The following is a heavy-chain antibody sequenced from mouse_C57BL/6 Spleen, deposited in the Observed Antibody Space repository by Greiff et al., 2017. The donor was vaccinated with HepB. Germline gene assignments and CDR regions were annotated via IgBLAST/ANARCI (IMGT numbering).Heavy chain of an antibody. CDR2: IDPSDSYT. V-gene: IGHV1-59*01. J-gene: IGHJ4*01. CDR1: GYTFTSYW. Sequence: QVHVKQPGAELVRPGTSVKLSCKASGYTFTSYWMHWVKQRPGQGLEWIGVIDPSDSYTNYNQKFKGKATLTVDTSSSTAYMQLSSLTSEDSAVYYCARSGYYGSSYGAMDYWGQGTSVTVSS. CDR3: ARSGYYGSSYGAMDY. D-gene: IGHD1-1*01.